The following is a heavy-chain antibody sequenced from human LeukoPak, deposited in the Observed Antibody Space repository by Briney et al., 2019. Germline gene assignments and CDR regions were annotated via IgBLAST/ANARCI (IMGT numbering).Heavy chain of an antibody. D-gene: IGHD2-15*01. V-gene: IGHV4-30-4*01. CDR3: VREILYCSGGSCYRGPFDN. CDR1: NDSISSGDYY. CDR2: IFHRGGT. Sequence: TLSLTCTVSNDSISSGDYYWNWIRQPPGKGLEWIGYIFHRGGTSYNPSLKSRILFSVDTSQNQFSLKLNSVTAADTAVYYCVREILYCSGGSCYRGPFDNWGQGTLVTVSS. J-gene: IGHJ4*02.